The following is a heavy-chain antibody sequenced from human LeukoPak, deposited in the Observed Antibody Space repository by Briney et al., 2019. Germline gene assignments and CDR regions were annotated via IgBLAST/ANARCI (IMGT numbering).Heavy chain of an antibody. V-gene: IGHV1-69*13. D-gene: IGHD6-19*01. CDR1: GGTFSSCA. Sequence: SVKVSCKASGGTFSSCAISWVRQAPGQGLEWMGGIIPIFGTANYAQKFQGRVTITADESTSTAYMELSSLRSEDTAVYYCARVRSGSDSGWEAFDIWGQGTMVTVSS. CDR3: ARVRSGSDSGWEAFDI. CDR2: IIPIFGTA. J-gene: IGHJ3*02.